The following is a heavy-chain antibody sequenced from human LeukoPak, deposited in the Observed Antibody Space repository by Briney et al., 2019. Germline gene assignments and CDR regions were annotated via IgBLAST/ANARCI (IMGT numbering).Heavy chain of an antibody. J-gene: IGHJ6*03. D-gene: IGHD5-12*01. V-gene: IGHV1-8*03. Sequence: ASGKVSCKASGYTFTSYDIDWVRQANGQGQEGRGWMNPSSGNTGYAQKFQGRVRITRNTEKRTAYMELSRLRLGDTARYDCWRGRPIGYESYYYFYMYVWGKGTTVTVSS. CDR3: WRGRPIGYESYYYFYMYV. CDR1: GYTFTSYD. CDR2: MNPSSGNT.